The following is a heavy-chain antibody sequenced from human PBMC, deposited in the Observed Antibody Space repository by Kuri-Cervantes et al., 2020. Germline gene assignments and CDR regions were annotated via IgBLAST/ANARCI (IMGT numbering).Heavy chain of an antibody. CDR1: GFTVSSNY. V-gene: IGHV3-53*01. Sequence: GGSLRLSCVASGFTVSSNYMSWVRQGPGKGLEWVSVIYSGGSTYYADSVKGRFTISRDNAKNSLYLQMNSLRDEDTAVYYCARDTHGYSSGWKTPYYFDYWGQGTLVTVSS. J-gene: IGHJ4*02. D-gene: IGHD6-19*01. CDR3: ARDTHGYSSGWKTPYYFDY. CDR2: IYSGGST.